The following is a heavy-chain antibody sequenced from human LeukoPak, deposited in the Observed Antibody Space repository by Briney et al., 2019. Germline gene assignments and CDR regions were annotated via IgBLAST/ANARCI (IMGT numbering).Heavy chain of an antibody. Sequence: GESLKISCRGSGYTLTTYWIGWVRQLPGKGLEWMGIIYPGDSDTRYSPSFQGQVTMSADKSINTAYLQWSSLKASDTAMYYCARRQGCSSSSCPPDSWGQGTLVTVSS. CDR2: IYPGDSDT. J-gene: IGHJ4*02. CDR3: ARRQGCSSSSCPPDS. D-gene: IGHD2-15*01. V-gene: IGHV5-51*01. CDR1: GYTLTTYW.